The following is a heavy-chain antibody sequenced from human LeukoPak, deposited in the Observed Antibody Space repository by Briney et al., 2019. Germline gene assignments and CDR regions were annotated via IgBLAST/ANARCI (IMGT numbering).Heavy chain of an antibody. V-gene: IGHV1-2*02. CDR2: INPNSGGT. CDR1: GYTFTGYY. D-gene: IGHD2-21*02. J-gene: IGHJ4*02. CDR3: ARTAYCGGDCLYYFDY. Sequence: ASVKVSCKASGYTFTGYYMHWVRQAPGQGLEWMGWINPNSGGTNYAQKFQGRVTMTRDTSISTAYMELSRLRSDDTAVYYCARTAYCGGDCLYYFDYWGQGTLVTVCS.